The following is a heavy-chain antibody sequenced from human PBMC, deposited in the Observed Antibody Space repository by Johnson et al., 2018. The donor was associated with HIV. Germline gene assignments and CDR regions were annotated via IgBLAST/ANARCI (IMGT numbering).Heavy chain of an antibody. CDR1: GFSFSTYA. J-gene: IGHJ3*02. CDR3: AKDRYSLTRDTFDI. V-gene: IGHV3-30-3*01. D-gene: IGHD2-21*01. Sequence: QVQLVESGGGVVQPGRSLRLSCAASGFSFSTYAMHWVRQAPGTGLEWVAVISYDGSNKYYADSVKGRFTISRDNSKNTLYLQMNSLRAEDTAVYYCAKDRYSLTRDTFDIWGQGTMVTVSS. CDR2: ISYDGSNK.